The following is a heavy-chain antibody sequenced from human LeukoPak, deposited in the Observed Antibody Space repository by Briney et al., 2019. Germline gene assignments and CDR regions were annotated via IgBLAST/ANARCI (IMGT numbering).Heavy chain of an antibody. Sequence: GGSLRLSCAASGFTFSSYGMHWVRQAPGKGLEWVAVISYDGSNKYYADSVKGRFTISRDNSKNTLYLQMNSLRAEDTAVYYCAKGGSTVSSYYYYGMDVWGQGTTVTVSS. V-gene: IGHV3-30*18. CDR2: ISYDGSNK. D-gene: IGHD3-10*01. CDR1: GFTFSSYG. CDR3: AKGGSTVSSYYYYGMDV. J-gene: IGHJ6*02.